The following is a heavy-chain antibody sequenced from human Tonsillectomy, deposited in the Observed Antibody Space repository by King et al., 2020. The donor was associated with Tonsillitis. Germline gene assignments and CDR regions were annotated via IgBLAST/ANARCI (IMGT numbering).Heavy chain of an antibody. Sequence: QLVQSGAEVKKPGASVKVSCKASGYIFTSYGISWVRQAPGQGLEWMGWISAYNGNTNYAQYLQDRVTRTTDTSTSTAYMELRSLRSDDTGVYYCARDLLGTLYSYGYYSGVDVWGQGTTVTVSS. CDR2: ISAYNGNT. CDR1: GYIFTSYG. D-gene: IGHD5-18*01. CDR3: ARDLLGTLYSYGYYSGVDV. V-gene: IGHV1-18*01. J-gene: IGHJ6*02.